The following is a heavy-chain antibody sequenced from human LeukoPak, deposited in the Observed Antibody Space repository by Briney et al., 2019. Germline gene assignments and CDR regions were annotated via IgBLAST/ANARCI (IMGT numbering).Heavy chain of an antibody. V-gene: IGHV4-59*11. CDR2: IYHSGGT. Sequence: SETLSLTCTVSGASISSHYWTWIRQPPGKALEWIGYIYHSGGTAYKPSLKSRVTISVDTSDNQVSLRLTSVTAADTAVYYCARVGSYDSSGYYFTDWGQGTPATVSS. CDR1: GASISSHY. J-gene: IGHJ4*02. CDR3: ARVGSYDSSGYYFTD. D-gene: IGHD3-22*01.